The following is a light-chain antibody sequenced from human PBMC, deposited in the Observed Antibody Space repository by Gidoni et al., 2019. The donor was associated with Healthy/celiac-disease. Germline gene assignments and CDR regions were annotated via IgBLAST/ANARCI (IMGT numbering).Light chain of an antibody. Sequence: DIVMTRSLLSLPVTPVEPASISCRSSHSLLHSNGYNYLDWYLQKPGQSPQLLIYLGSNRASGVPDRFSGSGSGTDFTLKISRVEAEDVGVYYCMQALQTPPSWTFGQGTKVEIK. CDR3: MQALQTPPSWT. CDR1: HSLLHSNGYNY. J-gene: IGKJ1*01. CDR2: LGS. V-gene: IGKV2-28*01.